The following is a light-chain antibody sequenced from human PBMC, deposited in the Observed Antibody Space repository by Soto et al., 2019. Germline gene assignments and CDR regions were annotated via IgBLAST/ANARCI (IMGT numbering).Light chain of an antibody. Sequence: EMVMTQSPATLSVSLGERAALSCRASQSVSSNLAWYQLKPGQAPRLLIYGASTRATGIPARFSGSGSGTEFTLTISSLQSEDFAVYYCQQYNNWPLTFGGGTKVDIK. V-gene: IGKV3-15*01. CDR1: QSVSSN. CDR3: QQYNNWPLT. CDR2: GAS. J-gene: IGKJ4*01.